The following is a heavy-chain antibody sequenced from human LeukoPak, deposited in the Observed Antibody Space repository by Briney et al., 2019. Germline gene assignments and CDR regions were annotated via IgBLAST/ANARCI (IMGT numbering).Heavy chain of an antibody. V-gene: IGHV3-7*01. CDR1: GFTFTSYW. CDR3: ARDPDYYDKRGYSH. D-gene: IGHD3-22*01. CDR2: ISQDGAEK. J-gene: IGHJ4*02. Sequence: GGSLRLSCAASGFTFTSYWLTWVRQAPGKGLEWVANISQDGAEKYYGGSVKGRFTISRDNAKNSLYLQMNNLRAEDTAMYYCARDPDYYDKRGYSHWGQGTLVTVSS.